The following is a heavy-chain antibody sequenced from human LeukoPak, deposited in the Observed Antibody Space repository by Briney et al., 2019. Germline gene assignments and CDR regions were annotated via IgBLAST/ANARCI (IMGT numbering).Heavy chain of an antibody. CDR2: TYYRSKWHY. J-gene: IGHJ6*02. CDR1: GDRVSSNSAA. V-gene: IGHV6-1*01. CDR3: ARQSSTDYYYYGLDV. Sequence: SQTLSLTCTISGDRVSSNSAAWNWIRQSPSRGLERLGRTYYRSKWHYDYALSVKRRIVINPDTSKNYFSLQLNSVTPEDTAVYYCARQSSTDYYYYGLDVWGQGTTVAVSS.